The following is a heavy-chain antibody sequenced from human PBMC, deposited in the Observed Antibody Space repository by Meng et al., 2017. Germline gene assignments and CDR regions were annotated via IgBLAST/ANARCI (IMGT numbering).Heavy chain of an antibody. CDR1: GFTFSSYG. D-gene: IGHD6-19*01. V-gene: IGHV3-33*01. Sequence: GESLKISCAASGFTFSSYGMHWVRQAPGKGLEWVAVIWYDGSNKCYADSVKGRFTISRDNSKNTLYLQMNSLRAEDTAVYYCARVKVPGIAVAGTVFDYWGQGTLVTVSS. J-gene: IGHJ4*02. CDR2: IWYDGSNK. CDR3: ARVKVPGIAVAGTVFDY.